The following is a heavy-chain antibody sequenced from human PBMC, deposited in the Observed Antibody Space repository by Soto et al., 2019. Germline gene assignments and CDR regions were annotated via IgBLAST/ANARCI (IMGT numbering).Heavy chain of an antibody. V-gene: IGHV3-7*04. Sequence: GGSLRLSCAASGFTFSSYWMTWVRQAPGKGLEWVANIKQDGSDKYYVDSVKGRFTISRNNAKNSLYLQMNSLRAEDTAVYYCARGINYDILTGYFYYYYYLDVSGQGTTVTVSS. CDR2: IKQDGSDK. D-gene: IGHD3-9*01. CDR3: ARGINYDILTGYFYYYYYLDV. CDR1: GFTFSSYW. J-gene: IGHJ6*03.